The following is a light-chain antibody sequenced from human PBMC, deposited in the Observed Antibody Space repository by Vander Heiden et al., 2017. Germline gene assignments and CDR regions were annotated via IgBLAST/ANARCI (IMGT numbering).Light chain of an antibody. V-gene: IGKV1-39*01. CDR1: QSITSY. Sequence: DIQMTQSPSSLSASVGDRVTITCRASQSITSYLNWYQQKPGEAPKLLIFAASNLQSGVPSRFSGSGSGTDFTLTISSLQPEDFATYYCQRTYSAPYTFGQGTKLEMK. CDR3: QRTYSAPYT. CDR2: AAS. J-gene: IGKJ2*01.